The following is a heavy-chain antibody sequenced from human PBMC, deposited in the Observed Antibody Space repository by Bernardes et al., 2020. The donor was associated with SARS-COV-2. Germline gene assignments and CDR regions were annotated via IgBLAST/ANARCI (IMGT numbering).Heavy chain of an antibody. V-gene: IGHV4-61*02. Sequence: SEPLSLICTVSGGSIRSGSYYWSWRLQPVGKGLEWIGRIYTSGSTNYNPSLKSRVTISVDTSKNQFSLKLSSVTAADTAVYYCASRLLWFGELFHWGQGTLVTVSS. CDR3: ASRLLWFGELFH. D-gene: IGHD3-10*01. CDR2: IYTSGST. CDR1: GGSIRSGSYY. J-gene: IGHJ4*02.